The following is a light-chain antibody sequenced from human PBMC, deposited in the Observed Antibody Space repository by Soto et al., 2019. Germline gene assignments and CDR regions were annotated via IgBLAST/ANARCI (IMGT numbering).Light chain of an antibody. CDR3: QQYNHWLT. V-gene: IGKV3D-15*01. Sequence: EVVLTQSPATLSVSPGERATLSCRASQSCRSTLAWYQQNPGQAHRLLMYDVSTRATGIPATFRGSGSGTEFTLAISSLKSEDFAVYYCQQYNHWLTLGGGTEVEIK. CDR1: QSCRST. J-gene: IGKJ4*01. CDR2: DVS.